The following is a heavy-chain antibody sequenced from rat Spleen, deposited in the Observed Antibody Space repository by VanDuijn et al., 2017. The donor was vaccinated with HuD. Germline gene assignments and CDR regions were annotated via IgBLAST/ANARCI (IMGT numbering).Heavy chain of an antibody. D-gene: IGHD1-11*01. V-gene: IGHV5-29*01. CDR2: ISYDGGRN. Sequence: EVQLVESDGGLVQPGRSLKLSCAASGFTFSDYYMAWVRQAPTKGLEWVATISYDGGRNFYRDSVKGRFTISRDNAKSTLYLQMDSLRSEDTATYYCATRDGGYPHWGQGVMVTVSS. J-gene: IGHJ2*01. CDR3: ATRDGGYPH. CDR1: GFTFSDYY.